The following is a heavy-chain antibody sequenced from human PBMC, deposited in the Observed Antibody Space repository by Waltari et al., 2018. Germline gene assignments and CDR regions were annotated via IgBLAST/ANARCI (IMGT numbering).Heavy chain of an antibody. CDR1: GFSLANSGVG. CDR3: ARTPPSGSYPTYYYCDL. CDR2: IYWNDDD. Sequence: QITLKESGPTVVKPTQTLTVTCTVSGFSLANSGVGVGWIRQPTGKAPELLALIYWNDDDYYNPSLQSRLTITRDPSKNQVVLTLTNVDPVDTATYYCARTPPSGSYPTYYYCDLWGRGTLVTVSS. D-gene: IGHD3-10*01. V-gene: IGHV2-5*01. J-gene: IGHJ2*01.